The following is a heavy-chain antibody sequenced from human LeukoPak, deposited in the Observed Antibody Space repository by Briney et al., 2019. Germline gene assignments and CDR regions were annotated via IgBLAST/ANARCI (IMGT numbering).Heavy chain of an antibody. CDR2: IKTDGSAK. CDR1: GFRFSDYW. CDR3: TKDLNHASSG. D-gene: IGHD3-22*01. V-gene: IGHV3-7*01. Sequence: PGGSLRLSCAASGFRFSDYWVTWVRQAPGKGLECVANIKTDGSAKYYPDSVKGRFTVSRDNAKNSLYLQMNNMRVEDTAIYYCTKDLNHASSGWGQGTLVTVSS. J-gene: IGHJ4*02.